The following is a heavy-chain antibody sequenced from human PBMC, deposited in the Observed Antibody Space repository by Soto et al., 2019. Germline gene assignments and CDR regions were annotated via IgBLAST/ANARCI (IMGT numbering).Heavy chain of an antibody. D-gene: IGHD2-2*02. Sequence: ESLKISRKGSGYSFTSYWISLVRQMPGKGLEWMGRIDPSDSYTNYSPSFQGHVTISADKSISTAYLQWSSLKASDTAMYYCARTGWGDIVVVPAAIDLYYYGMDVWGQGTTVTVSS. CDR2: IDPSDSYT. CDR1: GYSFTSYW. CDR3: ARTGWGDIVVVPAAIDLYYYGMDV. J-gene: IGHJ6*02. V-gene: IGHV5-10-1*01.